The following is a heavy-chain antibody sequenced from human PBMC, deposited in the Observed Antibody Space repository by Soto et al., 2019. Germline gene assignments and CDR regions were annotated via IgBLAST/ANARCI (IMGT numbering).Heavy chain of an antibody. V-gene: IGHV6-1*01. CDR3: ARKRWYEAGYYYYYGMDV. CDR2: TYYRSKWYN. J-gene: IGHJ6*02. Sequence: SQTLSLTCAISGDSVSSNSAAWNWIRQSPSRGLEWLGRTYYRSKWYNDYAVSVKSRITINPDTSKNHFSLQLNSVTPEDTAVFYFARKRWYEAGYYYYYGMDVWGQGTTVTVSS. CDR1: GDSVSSNSAA. D-gene: IGHD2-15*01.